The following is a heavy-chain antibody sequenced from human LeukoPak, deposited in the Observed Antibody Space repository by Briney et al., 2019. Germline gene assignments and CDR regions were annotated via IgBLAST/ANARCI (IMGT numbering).Heavy chain of an antibody. J-gene: IGHJ6*03. CDR2: IYHSGST. CDR3: ARVQKFYGSGSYYNVHYYYYMDV. CDR1: GYSISSGYY. V-gene: IGHV4-38-2*02. D-gene: IGHD3-10*01. Sequence: SETLSLTCTVSGYSISSGYYWGWIRQPPGKGLEWIGSIYHSGSTYYNPSLKSRVTISVDTSKNQFSLKLSSVTAADTAVYYCARVQKFYGSGSYYNVHYYYYMDVWGKGTTVTVSS.